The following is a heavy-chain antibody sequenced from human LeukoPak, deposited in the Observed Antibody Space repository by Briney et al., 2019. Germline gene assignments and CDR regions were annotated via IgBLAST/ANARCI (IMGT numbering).Heavy chain of an antibody. J-gene: IGHJ4*02. CDR1: GFTFSTYW. Sequence: GGSLRLSCAASGFTFSTYWMHWVRQAPGKGLVWVSRINPDGTTTSYADSVKGRFTISRDNAKDTVYLQMNSLRAEDTAVYYCARVSIGWYSFDYWGQGALVTVSS. D-gene: IGHD6-19*01. CDR3: ARVSIGWYSFDY. V-gene: IGHV3-74*01. CDR2: INPDGTTT.